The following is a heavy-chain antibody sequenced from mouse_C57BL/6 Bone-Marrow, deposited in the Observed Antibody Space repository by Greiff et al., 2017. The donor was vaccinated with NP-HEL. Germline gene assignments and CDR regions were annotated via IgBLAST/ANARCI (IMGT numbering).Heavy chain of an antibody. D-gene: IGHD1-1*01. Sequence: EVKLEESGPGLAKPSQTLSLTCSVTGYSITSDYWNWIRKFPGNKLEYMGYISYSGSTYYNPSLKSRLSITRDTSKNQYYLQLNSVTTEDTATYYCARSDYYGSSHWYFDVWGTGTTVTVSS. J-gene: IGHJ1*03. V-gene: IGHV3-8*01. CDR1: GYSITSDY. CDR3: ARSDYYGSSHWYFDV. CDR2: ISYSGST.